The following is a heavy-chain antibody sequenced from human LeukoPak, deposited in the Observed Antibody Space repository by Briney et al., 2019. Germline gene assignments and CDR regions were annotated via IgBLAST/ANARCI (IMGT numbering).Heavy chain of an antibody. Sequence: GESLKISCKGSGYSFTSYWIGWVRQMPGKGLEWMGIIYPGDSDTRYSPSFQGQVTISADKSISTAYLQWSSLKASDTAMYYCARISGGDILTEGAFDIWGQGTMVTVSS. J-gene: IGHJ3*02. CDR1: GYSFTSYW. CDR2: IYPGDSDT. D-gene: IGHD3-9*01. CDR3: ARISGGDILTEGAFDI. V-gene: IGHV5-51*01.